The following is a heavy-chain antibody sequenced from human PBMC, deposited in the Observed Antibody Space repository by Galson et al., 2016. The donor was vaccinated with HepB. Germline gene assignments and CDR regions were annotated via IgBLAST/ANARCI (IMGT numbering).Heavy chain of an antibody. CDR1: GFTFSSYW. D-gene: IGHD5-24*01. CDR2: IRGNGGAP. V-gene: IGHV3-74*01. J-gene: IGHJ4*02. CDR3: ARGHGGYNSMDY. Sequence: SLRLSCAASGFTFSSYWMHWVRQAPGKGLVWVSRIRGNGGAPSYADSVRDRFTISRDNAKNTLCLQMNSLRVEDTAVYYCARGHGGYNSMDYWGQGTLVTVPS.